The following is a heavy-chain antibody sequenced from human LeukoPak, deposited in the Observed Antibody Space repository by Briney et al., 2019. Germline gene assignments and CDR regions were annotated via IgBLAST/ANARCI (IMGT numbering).Heavy chain of an antibody. CDR2: IYPGDSDT. CDR3: ARQRSTAYYDSSGLPYDAFDI. Sequence: GESLKISCKGSGYRFTSYWIGWVRQMPGEGLEWMGIIYPGDSDTRYSPSFQGQVSISADKSITTGYLQWRSLKASDTAMYYCARQRSTAYYDSSGLPYDAFDIWGQGTMVTVSS. J-gene: IGHJ3*02. D-gene: IGHD3-22*01. V-gene: IGHV5-51*01. CDR1: GYRFTSYW.